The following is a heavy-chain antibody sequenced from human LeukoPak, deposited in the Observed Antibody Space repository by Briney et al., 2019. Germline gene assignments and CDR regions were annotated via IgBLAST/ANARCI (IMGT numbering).Heavy chain of an antibody. Sequence: GGSLRLSCAASGFTFSSYGMSWVRQAPGKGLEWVSAISGSGGSTYYADSVKGRFTISRDNSKNTLYLQMNSLRAEDTAVYYCAKRGFGWLYCSGGSCDGGPLYYYYMDAWGKGTTVTIS. CDR3: AKRGFGWLYCSGGSCDGGPLYYYYMDA. CDR1: GFTFSSYG. CDR2: ISGSGGST. J-gene: IGHJ6*03. V-gene: IGHV3-23*01. D-gene: IGHD2-15*01.